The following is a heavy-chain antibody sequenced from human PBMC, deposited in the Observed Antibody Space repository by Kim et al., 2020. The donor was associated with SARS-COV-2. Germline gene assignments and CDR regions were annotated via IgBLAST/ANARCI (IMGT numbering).Heavy chain of an antibody. CDR3: ASGGNSGYYYDMDV. V-gene: IGHV3-33*08. J-gene: IGHJ6*02. D-gene: IGHD2-21*02. CDR1: GFTFSNYG. CDR2: IRYDGSNK. Sequence: GGSLRLSCAASGFTFSNYGMHWVRQAPGKGLEWVAVIRYDGSNKYYADSVKGRFTISRDDSKNTLYLQMNSLRAEDTAGYYCASGGNSGYYYDMDVWGQGTTVTVSS.